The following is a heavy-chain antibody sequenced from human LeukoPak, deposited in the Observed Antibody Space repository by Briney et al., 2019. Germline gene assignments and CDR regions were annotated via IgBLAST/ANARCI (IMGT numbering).Heavy chain of an antibody. CDR3: ARARGQQLVT. J-gene: IGHJ4*02. V-gene: IGHV4-39*01. Sequence: SETLSLTCTVSGGSISSSSYYWGWIRQPPGKGLEWIGSIYYSGSTYCNPSLKSRVTISVDTSKNQFSLKLSSVTAADTAVYYCARARGQQLVTWGQGTLVTVSS. D-gene: IGHD6-13*01. CDR1: GGSISSSSYY. CDR2: IYYSGST.